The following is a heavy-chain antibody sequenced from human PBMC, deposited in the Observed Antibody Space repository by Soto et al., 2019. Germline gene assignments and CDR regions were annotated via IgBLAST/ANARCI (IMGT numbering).Heavy chain of an antibody. CDR1: GGSVSSTQW. CDR3: GRAHRDLQQLVHYYYSMDV. CDR2: IYHVGIT. J-gene: IGHJ6*02. V-gene: IGHV4-4*02. Sequence: SETLSLTCAVSGGSVSSTQWWTWVRQAPGKGLEWLGDIYHVGITKYNPALKSRVTMSVDKSNNHFSLKLRSVTAADTAVYYCGRAHRDLQQLVHYYYSMDVWGQRTKVTVSS. D-gene: IGHD6-13*01.